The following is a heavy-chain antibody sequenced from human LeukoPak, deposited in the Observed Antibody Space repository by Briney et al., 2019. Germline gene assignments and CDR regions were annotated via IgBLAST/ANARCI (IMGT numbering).Heavy chain of an antibody. CDR3: ARDGDGRYGEDYFDY. CDR1: GFTLSDYY. D-gene: IGHD7-27*01. CDR2: ISSSSIYT. V-gene: IGHV3-11*06. Sequence: GGSLRLSCAASGFTLSDYYMTWIRQAPGKGLEWVSHISSSSIYTNYADSVKGRFTISRGNTKNSLYLQMNTLRAEDTAVYYCARDGDGRYGEDYFDYWGQGTLVTVSS. J-gene: IGHJ4*02.